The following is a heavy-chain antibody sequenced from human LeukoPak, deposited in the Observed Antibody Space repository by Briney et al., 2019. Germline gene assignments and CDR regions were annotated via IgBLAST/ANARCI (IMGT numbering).Heavy chain of an antibody. V-gene: IGHV3-21*01. J-gene: IGHJ4*02. CDR3: ARERTDFGSLRGDFDY. Sequence: GGSLRLSCAASGFTFSSYSMNWVRQAPGKGLEWVSSISSTSRYIYYADSVKGRFTISRDNAKSSLYLRMNSLRAEDTAVYYCARERTDFGSLRGDFDYWGQGTLVTVSS. D-gene: IGHD1-26*01. CDR1: GFTFSSYS. CDR2: ISSTSRYI.